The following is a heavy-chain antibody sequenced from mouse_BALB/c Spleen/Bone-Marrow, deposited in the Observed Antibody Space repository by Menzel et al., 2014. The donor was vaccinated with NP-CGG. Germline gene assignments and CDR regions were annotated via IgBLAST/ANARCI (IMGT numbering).Heavy chain of an antibody. CDR2: ISTYSGNT. D-gene: IGHD3-2*01. CDR1: GYTFXDYA. J-gene: IGHJ4*01. CDR3: ARPRQLGLAFYAMDY. Sequence: VQLQQSGPELVRPGVSVKISCKGSGYTFXDYAMHWVKQSLAKSLEWLGVISTYSGNTNYNQKFKGKATMTVDKSSSTAYMELARLTSEDSAIYYCARPRQLGLAFYAMDYWGQGTSVTVSS. V-gene: IGHV1-67*01.